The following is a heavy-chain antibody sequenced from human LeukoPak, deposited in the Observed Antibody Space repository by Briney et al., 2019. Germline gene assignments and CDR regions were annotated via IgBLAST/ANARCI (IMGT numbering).Heavy chain of an antibody. D-gene: IGHD1-1*01. CDR2: INHNGNVN. CDR1: GFTFSSYW. Sequence: GGSLRLSCAASGFTFSSYWMNWARQAPGKGLEWVASINHNGNVNYYVDSVKGRFTISRDNAKNSLYLQMNSLRAEDTAVYYCAKVNDLGDFDYWGQGTLVTVSS. V-gene: IGHV3-7*03. CDR3: AKVNDLGDFDY. J-gene: IGHJ4*02.